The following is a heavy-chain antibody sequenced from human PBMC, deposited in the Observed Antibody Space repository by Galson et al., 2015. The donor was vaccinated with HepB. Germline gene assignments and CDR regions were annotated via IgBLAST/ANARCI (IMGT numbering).Heavy chain of an antibody. J-gene: IGHJ4*02. CDR2: INQDGSEK. V-gene: IGHV3-7*01. CDR3: AREDSSSSYYFDY. Sequence: SLRLSCAASGFTFSSYWMSWVRQAPGRGLEWVANINQDGSEKYYVDSVKGRFTISRDNAKNSLYLQMNSLRAEDTAVYYCAREDSSSSYYFDYWGQGTLVTVSS. D-gene: IGHD6-13*01. CDR1: GFTFSSYW.